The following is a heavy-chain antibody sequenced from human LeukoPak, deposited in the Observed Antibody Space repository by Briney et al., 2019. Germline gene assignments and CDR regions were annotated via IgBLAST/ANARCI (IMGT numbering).Heavy chain of an antibody. J-gene: IGHJ3*02. V-gene: IGHV1-18*01. D-gene: IGHD5-24*01. CDR2: ISAYNGNT. Sequence: GASVKVSCKASGYTFTSYGISWVRQAPGQGLEWMGWISAYNGNTNYAQKLQGRVTMTTDTSTSTAYKELRSLRSDDTAVYYCARGRWLQSDDAFDIWGQGTMVTVSS. CDR1: GYTFTSYG. CDR3: ARGRWLQSDDAFDI.